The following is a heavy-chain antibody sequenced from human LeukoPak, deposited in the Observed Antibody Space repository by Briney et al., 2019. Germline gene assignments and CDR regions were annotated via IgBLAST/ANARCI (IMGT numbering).Heavy chain of an antibody. D-gene: IGHD2-2*01. CDR2: IYYSGST. CDR3: ARRFWVGYCSSTSCPPSNWFDP. V-gene: IGHV4-39*01. CDR1: GGSISSSSYY. J-gene: IGHJ5*02. Sequence: SETLSLTCTVSGGSISSSSYYWGWIRQPPGKGLEWIGSIYYSGSTYYNPSLKSRVTISVDTSKNQFSLKPSSVTAADTAVYYCARRFWVGYCSSTSCPPSNWFDPWGQGTLVTVSS.